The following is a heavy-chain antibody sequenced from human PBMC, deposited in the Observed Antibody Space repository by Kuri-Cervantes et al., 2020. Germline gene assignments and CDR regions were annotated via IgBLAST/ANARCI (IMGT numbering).Heavy chain of an antibody. V-gene: IGHV3-30*03. D-gene: IGHD1-1*01. CDR1: GFTFSSYG. CDR3: ARERFRAYEGTYEN. CDR2: ISYDGSNK. J-gene: IGHJ4*02. Sequence: GESLKISCAASGFTFSSYGMHWVRQAPGKGLEWVAVISYDGSNKFYADSVKGRFTISRDNSKNTLYLQKNSLRAEDTAVYYCARERFRAYEGTYENWGQGTLVTVSS.